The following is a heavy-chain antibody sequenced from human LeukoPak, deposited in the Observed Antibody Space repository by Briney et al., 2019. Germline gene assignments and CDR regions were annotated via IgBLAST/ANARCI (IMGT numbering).Heavy chain of an antibody. D-gene: IGHD1-26*01. Sequence: SETLSLTCIVSGGSINNYYWSWIRQPPGKGLEWIGYIYYSGSTNYNPSLKSRVTISVDTSKNQFSLNLTSVTPADTAVYYCARRGSYSGICDYWGQGTLVTVSS. CDR1: GGSINNYY. V-gene: IGHV4-59*01. J-gene: IGHJ4*02. CDR2: IYYSGST. CDR3: ARRGSYSGICDY.